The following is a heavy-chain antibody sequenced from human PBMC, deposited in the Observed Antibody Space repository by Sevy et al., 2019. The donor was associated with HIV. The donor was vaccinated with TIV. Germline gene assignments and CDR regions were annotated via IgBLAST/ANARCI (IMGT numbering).Heavy chain of an antibody. CDR2: LKSDVYGGTV. J-gene: IGHJ4*02. Sequence: GGCLRLSCTASGFTFGDYCMSCVRQAPGKGLEWVAFLKSDVYGGTVDHAASVRGRFVISRDDSKTIAYLQMNDPKTEDTGVYYCTRWKAAQSIFDYWGQGALVSVSS. CDR1: GFTFGDYC. V-gene: IGHV3-49*04. CDR3: TRWKAAQSIFDY. D-gene: IGHD6-13*01.